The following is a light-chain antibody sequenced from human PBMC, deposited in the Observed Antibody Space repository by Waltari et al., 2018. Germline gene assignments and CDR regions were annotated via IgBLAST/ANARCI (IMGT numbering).Light chain of an antibody. CDR1: SGHSSNI. J-gene: IGLJ3*02. V-gene: IGLV4-69*02. Sequence: QLVLTQSPSASASLGASVKLTCTLSSGHSSNIVAWHQQQPEKGPRCLMKVNSDGSHSKGDAIPDRFSGSSSGAERYLTIATVQSEDEAVYYRQTGGHGTWVFGGGTKLTVL. CDR2: VNSDGSH. CDR3: QTGGHGTWV.